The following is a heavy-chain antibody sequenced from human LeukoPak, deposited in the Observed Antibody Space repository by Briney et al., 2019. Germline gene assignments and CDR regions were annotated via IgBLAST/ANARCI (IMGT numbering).Heavy chain of an antibody. V-gene: IGHV3-53*05. CDR2: IYTGGGT. CDR3: AKGGASVTRYVDY. D-gene: IGHD4-17*01. Sequence: GGSLRLSCAVSGFSVRTNFMSWVRQAPGKGLEWVSVIYTGGGTDHADSVTGRFTISRDNSQNTLYLPMNSLRPEDTAVYYCAKGGASVTRYVDYWGQGTLVTVSS. J-gene: IGHJ4*02. CDR1: GFSVRTNF.